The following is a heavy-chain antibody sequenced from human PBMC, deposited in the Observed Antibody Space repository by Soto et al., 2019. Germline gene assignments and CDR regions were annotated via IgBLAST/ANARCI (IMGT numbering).Heavy chain of an antibody. J-gene: IGHJ4*02. Sequence: PXVSLRLSCAASGFTFSNAWMKWVRQAPGKGLEWVGLIKSKTDGGTIDYPAPVKGRFIISRDDSRNTLYLQMNSLKTEDTAVYYCTTAHPRGPDYWGQGTLVTVSS. D-gene: IGHD5-12*01. CDR2: IKSKTDGGTI. V-gene: IGHV3-15*01. CDR1: GFTFSNAW. CDR3: TTAHPRGPDY.